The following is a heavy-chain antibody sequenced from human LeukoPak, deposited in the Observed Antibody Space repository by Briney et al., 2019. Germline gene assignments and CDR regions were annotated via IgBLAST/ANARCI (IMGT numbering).Heavy chain of an antibody. D-gene: IGHD6-13*01. CDR3: ARESEGIIDY. J-gene: IGHJ4*02. Sequence: ETLSLTRTVSGGSISSYYWSWIRQPPGKGLEWIGYIYYSGSTNYNPSLKSRVTISVDTSKNQFSLRLSSVTAADTAVYYCARESEGIIDYWGQGTLVTVSS. CDR1: GGSISSYY. V-gene: IGHV4-59*01. CDR2: IYYSGST.